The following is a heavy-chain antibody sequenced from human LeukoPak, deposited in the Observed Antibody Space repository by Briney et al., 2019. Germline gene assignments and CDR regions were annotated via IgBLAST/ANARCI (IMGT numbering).Heavy chain of an antibody. CDR1: GGSISSSSYY. CDR2: IYYSGST. J-gene: IGHJ2*01. Sequence: PSETLSLTCTVSGGSISSSSYYWGWIRQPPGKGLEWIGSIYYSGSTYYNPSLKSRVTISVDTSKNQFSLKLSSVTAADTAVYYCAGGYYDSSGYRAPDLWGRGTLVTVSS. CDR3: AGGYYDSSGYRAPDL. V-gene: IGHV4-39*01. D-gene: IGHD3-22*01.